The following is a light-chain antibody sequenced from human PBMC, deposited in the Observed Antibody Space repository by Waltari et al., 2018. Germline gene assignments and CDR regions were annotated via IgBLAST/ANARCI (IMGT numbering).Light chain of an antibody. CDR3: QQRSNWPPLT. CDR2: DAS. Sequence: EIDLTQSPATLSLSPGERATLSCRASQSVSSYLAWYQQKPGQAPRLLIYDASNRATGIPARFSGSGSGTDFTLTISSLEPEDFAVYYCQQRSNWPPLTFGGGTKVEIK. J-gene: IGKJ4*01. CDR1: QSVSSY. V-gene: IGKV3-11*01.